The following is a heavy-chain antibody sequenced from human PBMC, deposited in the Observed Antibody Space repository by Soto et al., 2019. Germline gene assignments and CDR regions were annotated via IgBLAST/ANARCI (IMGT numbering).Heavy chain of an antibody. D-gene: IGHD6-19*01. CDR2: IIPIFGTA. J-gene: IGHJ4*02. V-gene: IGHV1-69*13. Sequence: ASVKVSCKASGGTFSSYAISWVRQAPGQGLEWMGGIIPIFGTANYAQKFQGRVTITADESTSTAYMELSSLRSEDTAVYYCARIAVAGTEGSDYWGQGTLVTVSS. CDR3: ARIAVAGTEGSDY. CDR1: GGTFSSYA.